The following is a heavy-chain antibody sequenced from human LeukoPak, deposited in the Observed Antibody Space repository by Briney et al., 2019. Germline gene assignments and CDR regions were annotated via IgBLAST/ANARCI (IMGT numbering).Heavy chain of an antibody. CDR1: GDSISSYY. D-gene: IGHD1-26*01. Sequence: SETLSLTCTVSGDSISSYYWSWIRQPPGKGLEWIGYIYYSGSTNYNPSLKSRVTISVDTSKNQFSLKLSSVTAADTAVYYFAKLITNWELPNCFDPWGQGPLVTVSS. CDR2: IYYSGST. J-gene: IGHJ5*02. CDR3: AKLITNWELPNCFDP. V-gene: IGHV4-59*08.